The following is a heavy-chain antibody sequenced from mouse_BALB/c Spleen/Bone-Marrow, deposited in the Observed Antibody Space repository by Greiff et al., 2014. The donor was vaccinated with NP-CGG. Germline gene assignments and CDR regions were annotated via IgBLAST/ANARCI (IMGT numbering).Heavy chain of an antibody. J-gene: IGHJ1*01. CDR1: GFSFTSYG. D-gene: IGHD2-3*01. V-gene: IGHV2-9*02. CDR3: VRGGGDGYYNWYFDV. CDR2: IWAGGSK. Sequence: QVQLKESGPGLVTPSQTLSITCTVSGFSFTSYGVHWVRQPPGKGLEWLGVIWAGGSKNYNSALMSRLSSSKDNTKSQVFLKMNSLQTDDKAMYYCVRGGGDGYYNWYFDVWGAGTTVTVSS.